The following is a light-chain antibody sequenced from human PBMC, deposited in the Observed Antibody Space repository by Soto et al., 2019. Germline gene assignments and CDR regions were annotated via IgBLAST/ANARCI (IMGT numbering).Light chain of an antibody. CDR1: QNIYIY. V-gene: IGKV1-39*01. CDR3: QQSYSNVLM. CDR2: ASS. J-gene: IGKJ4*02. Sequence: DIQLTQSPSSLSASVGDRVTISCRASQNIYIYVNSYQLKLGKAPKLLIFASSTLQSVVPSRFSCSGSGADVSLTISSFEPVDFVPYYCQQSYSNVLMFGGGIRV.